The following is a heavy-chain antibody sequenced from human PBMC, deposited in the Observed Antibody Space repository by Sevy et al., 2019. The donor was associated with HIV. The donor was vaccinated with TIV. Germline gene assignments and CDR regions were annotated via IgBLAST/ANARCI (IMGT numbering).Heavy chain of an antibody. J-gene: IGHJ4*02. Sequence: GGSLRLSCAASGFTVSSNYMSWVRQAPGKGLEWVSVIYSGGSTYYADSVKGRFTISRDNSKNTLYLQMNSLRAEDTAVYYCAREGYSSGWLQGEFDYWGQRTLVTVSS. CDR2: IYSGGST. D-gene: IGHD6-19*01. CDR3: AREGYSSGWLQGEFDY. V-gene: IGHV3-66*02. CDR1: GFTVSSNY.